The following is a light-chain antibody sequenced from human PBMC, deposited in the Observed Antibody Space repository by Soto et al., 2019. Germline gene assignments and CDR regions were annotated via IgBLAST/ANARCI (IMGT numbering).Light chain of an antibody. CDR1: ETVNSN. V-gene: IGKV3-11*01. Sequence: EVVMTQSPATLSVSPGERATLSCRASETVNSNLAWYQQKPGQAPRLLISDASNRATGIPARFSGSGSGTDFTLTISSLEPEDFAVYYCHQRQYWPPITFGQGTRLAI. CDR2: DAS. J-gene: IGKJ5*01. CDR3: HQRQYWPPIT.